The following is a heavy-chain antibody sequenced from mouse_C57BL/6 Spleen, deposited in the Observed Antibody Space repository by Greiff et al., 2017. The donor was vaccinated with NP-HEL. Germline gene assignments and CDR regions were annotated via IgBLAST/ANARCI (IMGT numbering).Heavy chain of an antibody. CDR3: ARRGVTTVVADFDY. D-gene: IGHD1-1*01. J-gene: IGHJ2*01. V-gene: IGHV1-59*01. Sequence: QVQLQQSGAELVRPGTSVKLSCKASGYTFTSYWMHWVKQRPGQGLEWIGVIDPSDSYTNYNQKFKGKATLTVDTSSSTAYMQLRSLTSEDAAVYYSARRGVTTVVADFDYWGQGTTLTVSS. CDR2: IDPSDSYT. CDR1: GYTFTSYW.